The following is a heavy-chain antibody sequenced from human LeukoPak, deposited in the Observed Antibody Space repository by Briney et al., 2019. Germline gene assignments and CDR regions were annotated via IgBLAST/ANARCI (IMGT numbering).Heavy chain of an antibody. CDR3: AKPFYYDSSGYWAD. CDR2: ISSSGSTI. Sequence: KPGGSLRLSCAASGFTFSDYYMSWIRQAPGKGLEWVSYISSSGSTIYYADSVKGRFTISRDNSKNTLYLQMNSLRAEDTAVYYCAKPFYYDSSGYWADWGQGTLVTVSS. V-gene: IGHV3-11*01. J-gene: IGHJ4*02. CDR1: GFTFSDYY. D-gene: IGHD3-22*01.